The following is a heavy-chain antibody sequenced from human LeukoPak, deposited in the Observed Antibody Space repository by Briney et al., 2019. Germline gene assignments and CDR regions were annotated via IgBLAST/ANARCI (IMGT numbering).Heavy chain of an antibody. CDR3: ARDPGYTGTALDY. J-gene: IGHJ4*02. V-gene: IGHV3-33*01. CDR2: IWYDGSNK. CDR1: GFTFSSYG. D-gene: IGHD6-13*01. Sequence: GRSLRLSCAASGFTFSSYGMHWVRQAPGKGLEWVAVIWYDGSNKYYADSVKGRFTISGDNSKNTLYLQMNSLRAEDTAVYYCARDPGYTGTALDYWGQGTLVTVSS.